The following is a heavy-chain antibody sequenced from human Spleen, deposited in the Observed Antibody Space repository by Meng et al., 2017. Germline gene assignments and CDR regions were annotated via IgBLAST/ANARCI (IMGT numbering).Heavy chain of an antibody. V-gene: IGHV4-61*08. Sequence: GSLRLSCTVSSASISSGDYFWGWIRQPPGKGLECIGYIHNSGRTKYNPSLKSRVIISLDTSKNQFSLKLYSVTAADTALYYCARDAPDYYDSSRHFDSWGRGTLVTVSS. J-gene: IGHJ4*02. CDR2: IHNSGRT. D-gene: IGHD3-22*01. CDR1: SASISSGDYF. CDR3: ARDAPDYYDSSRHFDS.